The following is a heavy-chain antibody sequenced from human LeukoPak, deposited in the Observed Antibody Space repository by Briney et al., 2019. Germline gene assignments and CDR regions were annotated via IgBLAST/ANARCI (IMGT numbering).Heavy chain of an antibody. J-gene: IGHJ4*02. CDR1: GYSISSGYY. CDR3: ARHRSKWLQSSFDY. V-gene: IGHV4-38-2*02. D-gene: IGHD5-24*01. Sequence: SETLSLTCTVSGYSISSGYYWGWIRQPPGKGLEWIGSIYHSGSTYYNPSLKSRVTISVDTSKNQFSLKLSSVTAADTAVYYCARHRSKWLQSSFDYWGQGTLVTVSS. CDR2: IYHSGST.